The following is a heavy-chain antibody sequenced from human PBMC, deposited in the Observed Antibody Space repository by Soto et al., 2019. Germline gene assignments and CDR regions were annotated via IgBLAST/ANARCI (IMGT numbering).Heavy chain of an antibody. V-gene: IGHV3-23*01. CDR3: AALVVPAASRWDY. CDR1: GFTFSSYA. CDR2: ISGSGGST. J-gene: IGHJ4*02. Sequence: EVQLLESGGGLVQPGGSLRLSCAASGFTFSSYAMSWVRQAPGQGLEWVSAISGSGGSTYYADSVKGRFTISRDNSKNTRYLQMNSLRAEDTAVYYCAALVVPAASRWDYWGQGTLVTVSS. D-gene: IGHD2-2*01.